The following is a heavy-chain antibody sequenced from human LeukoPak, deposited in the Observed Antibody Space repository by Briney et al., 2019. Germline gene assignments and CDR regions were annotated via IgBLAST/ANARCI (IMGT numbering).Heavy chain of an antibody. CDR3: ARINWSGYYHASFDY. J-gene: IGHJ4*01. D-gene: IGHD3-3*01. Sequence: SETLSLTCTVSGRSISSSSYYWGWIRQPPGNGLDWIGYTSYSGSTNYNPSLKSRVIISVDTSKNQFSLKLSSVTAADTAVYYCARINWSGYYHASFDYWGHGTLVTVSS. V-gene: IGHV4-30-4*08. CDR2: TSYSGST. CDR1: GRSISSSSYY.